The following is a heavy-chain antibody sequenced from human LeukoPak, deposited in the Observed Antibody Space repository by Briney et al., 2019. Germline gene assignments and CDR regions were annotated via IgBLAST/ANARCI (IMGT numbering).Heavy chain of an antibody. CDR3: ARLNVVVVPAAIPIPFDP. D-gene: IGHD2-2*02. V-gene: IGHV4-38-2*01. J-gene: IGHJ5*02. CDR2: IYHSGST. CDR1: GYSISSGYY. Sequence: SETLSLTCAVSGYSISSGYYWVWIRQPPGKGLEWIGSIYHSGSTYYNPSLKSRVTISVDTSKNQFSLKLSSVTAADTAVYYCARLNVVVVPAAIPIPFDPWGQGTLVTVSS.